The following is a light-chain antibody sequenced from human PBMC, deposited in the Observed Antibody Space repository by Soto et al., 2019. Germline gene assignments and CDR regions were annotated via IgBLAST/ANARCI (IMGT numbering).Light chain of an antibody. V-gene: IGKV3-11*01. CDR2: DAS. CDR1: QSVNSY. CDR3: QQRSNWIT. Sequence: EIVLTQSPASLSLSPGERATLSCRASQSVNSYLAWYQHKPGQSPRLLIYDASIRATGIPARFSGSGSGTDFTLTISSPEPEDFAVYYCQQRSNWITFGGGTKVEIK. J-gene: IGKJ4*01.